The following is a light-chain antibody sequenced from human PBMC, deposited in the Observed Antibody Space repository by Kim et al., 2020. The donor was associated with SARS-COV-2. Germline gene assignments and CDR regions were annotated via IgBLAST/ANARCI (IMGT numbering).Light chain of an antibody. CDR2: GAS. CDR3: LQHKTYPLT. Sequence: ASVGDRVTITCRASQAIRESLAWFQQKPGKAPQRLIYGASNLQSGVPSRFSASGSGTEFTLTITNLQSEDFATYYCLQHKTYPLTFGAGTKVDIK. J-gene: IGKJ4*01. V-gene: IGKV1-17*02. CDR1: QAIRES.